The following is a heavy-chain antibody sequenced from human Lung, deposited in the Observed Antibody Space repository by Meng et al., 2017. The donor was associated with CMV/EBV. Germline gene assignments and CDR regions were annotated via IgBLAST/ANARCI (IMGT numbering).Heavy chain of an antibody. Sequence: SXXVSXKASGGTFSSYAISWVRQAPGQGLEWMGGIIPIFGTANYAQKFQGRVTITTDESTSTAYMELSSLRSEDTAVYYCARGLEGGGNSNYWGQGTLVTVSS. CDR1: GGTFSSYA. J-gene: IGHJ4*02. CDR2: IIPIFGTA. D-gene: IGHD4-23*01. CDR3: ARGLEGGGNSNY. V-gene: IGHV1-69*05.